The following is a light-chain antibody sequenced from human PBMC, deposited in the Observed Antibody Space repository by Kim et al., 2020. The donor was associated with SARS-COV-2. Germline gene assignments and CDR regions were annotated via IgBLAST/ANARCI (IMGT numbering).Light chain of an antibody. CDR3: QPRT. CDR1: QSISSW. CDR2: KAS. V-gene: IGKV1-5*03. Sequence: DIQMTQSPSTLSASVGDRVTITCRASQSISSWLDWYQQKPGKAPKLLIYKASSLESGVPSRFSGSGSGTEFTLTISSLQPDDFATYYCQPRTFGQGTKVEIK. J-gene: IGKJ1*01.